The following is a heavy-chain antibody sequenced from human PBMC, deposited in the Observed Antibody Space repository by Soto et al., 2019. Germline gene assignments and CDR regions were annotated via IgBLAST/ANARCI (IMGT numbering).Heavy chain of an antibody. J-gene: IGHJ4*02. CDR1: GGSISSYY. V-gene: IGHV4-59*01. CDR3: ARGDSYEDY. CDR2: IYYSGST. D-gene: IGHD5-18*01. Sequence: LETLSLTCTVSGGSISSYYWSWIRQPPGKGLEWIGYIYYSGSTNYNPSLKSRVTISVDTSKNQFSLKLSSVTAADTAVYYCARGDSYEDYWGQGTLVTVSS.